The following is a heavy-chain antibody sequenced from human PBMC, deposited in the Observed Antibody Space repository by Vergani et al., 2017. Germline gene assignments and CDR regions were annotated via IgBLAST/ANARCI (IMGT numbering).Heavy chain of an antibody. CDR3: AKDPIDTILGVVITRSYYGMDV. CDR1: GFTFSSYA. J-gene: IGHJ6*02. V-gene: IGHV3-23*01. CDR2: ISGSGGST. Sequence: EVQLLESGGGLVQPGGSLRLSCAASGFTFSSYAMSWVRQAPGKGLEWVSAISGSGGSTYYADSVKGRFTISRDNSKNTLYLQMNSLRAEDTAVYYCAKDPIDTILGVVITRSYYGMDVWGQGTTVTVSS. D-gene: IGHD3-3*01.